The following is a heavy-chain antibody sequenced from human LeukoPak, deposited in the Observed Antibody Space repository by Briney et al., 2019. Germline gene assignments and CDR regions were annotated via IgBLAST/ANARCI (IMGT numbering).Heavy chain of an antibody. CDR1: GDSISSYF. CDR3: ARHAAAVRDTWFDP. Sequence: SETLSLTRTLSGDSISSYFWGWIRQPPGKGLEWIGYIYTSVSANYNPSLKSRVTMSVDTSTNQFSLKLSSVTAAYTAVYYCARHAAAVRDTWFDPWGQGILVTVSS. CDR2: IYTSVSA. J-gene: IGHJ5*02. D-gene: IGHD2-2*01. V-gene: IGHV4-4*09.